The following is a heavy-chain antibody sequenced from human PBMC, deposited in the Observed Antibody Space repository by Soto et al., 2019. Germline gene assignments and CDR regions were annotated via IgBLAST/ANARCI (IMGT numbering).Heavy chain of an antibody. CDR2: ISYDGSNK. V-gene: IGHV3-30-3*01. Sequence: VQLVESGGGVVQPGRSLRLSCAASGFTFSSYAMHWVRQAPGKGLEWVAVISYDGSNKYYADSVKGRFTISRDNSKNTLYLQMNSLRAEDTAVYYCARDVAVATYYYYGMDVWGQGTTVTVSS. CDR3: ARDVAVATYYYYGMDV. J-gene: IGHJ6*02. D-gene: IGHD6-19*01. CDR1: GFTFSSYA.